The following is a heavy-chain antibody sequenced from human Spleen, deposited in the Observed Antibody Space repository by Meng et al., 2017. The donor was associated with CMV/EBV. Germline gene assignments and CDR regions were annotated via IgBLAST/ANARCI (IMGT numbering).Heavy chain of an antibody. CDR1: GFPFSDYY. CDR2: ISSSGSII. V-gene: IGHV3-11*04. D-gene: IGHD5-12*01. CDR3: ARVTVWGEPTDIGYYYYYGMDV. Sequence: GESLKISCAASGFPFSDYYMTWIRQAPGKGLEWLSHISSSGSIIYYADSVKGRFTISRDNAKESLYLQMNSLRAEDTAVYYCARVTVWGEPTDIGYYYYYGMDVWGQGTTVTVSS. J-gene: IGHJ6*02.